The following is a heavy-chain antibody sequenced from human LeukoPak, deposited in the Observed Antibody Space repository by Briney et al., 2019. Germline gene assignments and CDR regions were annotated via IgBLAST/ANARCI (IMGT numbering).Heavy chain of an antibody. Sequence: PSVTVSCKASGITVTDYFIHWVRQAPGQGLEWMGWNNPHNGGTNYAQKFRGRVTMTRDTSINTIYMELTRLTSDDTAIYYCAGHSSSSDGWFDPWGQGTLVTVSS. D-gene: IGHD6-6*01. J-gene: IGHJ5*02. V-gene: IGHV1-2*02. CDR3: AGHSSSSDGWFDP. CDR1: GITVTDYF. CDR2: NNPHNGGT.